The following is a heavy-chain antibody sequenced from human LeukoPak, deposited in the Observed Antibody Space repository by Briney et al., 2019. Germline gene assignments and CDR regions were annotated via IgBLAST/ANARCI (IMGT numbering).Heavy chain of an antibody. CDR1: GFTFSSYW. V-gene: IGHV3-7*01. CDR2: IKQDGSEK. J-gene: IGHJ4*02. Sequence: GGSLRLSCAASGFTFSSYWMSWVRQAPGKGLEWVANIKQDGSEKYYVDSVKGRFTISRDNAKNSLYLQMNSLRAEDTAVYYCARGYSVKVVVPAAMPDYWGQGTLVTVSS. CDR3: ARGYSVKVVVPAAMPDY. D-gene: IGHD2-2*01.